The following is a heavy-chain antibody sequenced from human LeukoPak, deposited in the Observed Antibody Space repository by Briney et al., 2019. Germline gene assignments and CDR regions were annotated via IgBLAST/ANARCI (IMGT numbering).Heavy chain of an antibody. D-gene: IGHD3-3*01. CDR3: ARDRITIFGVVSRYDAFDI. CDR1: GGSISSGDYY. CDR2: IYYSGST. Sequence: SETLSLTCTVSGGSISSGDYYWSWIRQPPGKGLEWIGYIYYSGSTYYNPSLKSRVTISVDTSKNQFSLKLSSVTAADTAVYYCARDRITIFGVVSRYDAFDIWGQATMVTVSS. J-gene: IGHJ3*02. V-gene: IGHV4-30-4*01.